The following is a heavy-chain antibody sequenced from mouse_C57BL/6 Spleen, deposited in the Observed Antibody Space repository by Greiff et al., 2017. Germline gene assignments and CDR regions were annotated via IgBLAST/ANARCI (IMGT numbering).Heavy chain of an antibody. D-gene: IGHD2-4*01. J-gene: IGHJ2*01. CDR1: GYTFTDYE. CDR2: IDPETGGT. V-gene: IGHV1-15*01. Sequence: QVQLQQSEAELVRPGASVTLSCKASGYTFTDYEMHWVKQTPVHGLEWIGAIDPETGGTAYNQKFKGKAILTADKSSSTAYMELRSLTSEDSAVYYCTRDDYNYFDYWGQGTTLTVSS. CDR3: TRDDYNYFDY.